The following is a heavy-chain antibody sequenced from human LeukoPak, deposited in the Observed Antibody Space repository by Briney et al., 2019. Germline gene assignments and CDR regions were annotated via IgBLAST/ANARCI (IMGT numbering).Heavy chain of an antibody. CDR2: IYYSGST. J-gene: IGHJ4*02. CDR1: GGSISSYY. CDR3: ARRGDAYARLDY. Sequence: SETLSLTXNVSGGSISSYYWNWIRQPPGKGLEWIGYIYYSGSTNYNPSLDSRATISVDTSKNQFSLKLNSVTAADTAVYYCARRGDAYARLDYWGQGILVTVSS. V-gene: IGHV4-59*01. D-gene: IGHD5-24*01.